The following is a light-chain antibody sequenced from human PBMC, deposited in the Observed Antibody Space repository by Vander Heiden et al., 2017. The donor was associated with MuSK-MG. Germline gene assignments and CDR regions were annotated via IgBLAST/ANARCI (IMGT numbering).Light chain of an antibody. CDR2: ATS. J-gene: IGKJ2*01. Sequence: DIQMTQSPSSLSASVGDRVTITCRASQSISNYLNWYQQKPGKAPKLLIYATSSLQSGVPSRFSGSGSGTDFTLTISRLQPEDSATYYCQQSDSTPGTFGQGTKLDIK. V-gene: IGKV1-39*01. CDR3: QQSDSTPGT. CDR1: QSISNY.